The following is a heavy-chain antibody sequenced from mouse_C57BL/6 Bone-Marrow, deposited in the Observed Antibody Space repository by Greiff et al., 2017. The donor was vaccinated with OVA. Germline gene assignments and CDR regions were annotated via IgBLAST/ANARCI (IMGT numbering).Heavy chain of an antibody. Sequence: QVQLKESGAELARPGASVKLSCKASGYTFTSYGISWVKQRTGQGLEWIGEIYPRSGNTYYNETFKGKATLTADKSSSTAYMELRSLTSEDSAVYFCARVLRLRYYFDYWGQGTTLTVSS. D-gene: IGHD3-2*02. V-gene: IGHV1-81*01. CDR2: IYPRSGNT. CDR1: GYTFTSYG. J-gene: IGHJ2*01. CDR3: ARVLRLRYYFDY.